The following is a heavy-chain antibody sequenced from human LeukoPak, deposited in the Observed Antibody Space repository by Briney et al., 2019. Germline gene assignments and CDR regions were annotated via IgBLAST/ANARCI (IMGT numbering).Heavy chain of an antibody. J-gene: IGHJ4*02. V-gene: IGHV4-59*08. CDR2: IYYSGST. CDR3: AKHYMGSYYNRGLDY. D-gene: IGHD3-10*01. Sequence: SETLSLTCTVSGGSISSYYWSWIRQPPGKGLEWIGYIYYSGSTNYNPSLESRVTISVDTSKNHFSLKLSSVTAADTAVYYCAKHYMGSYYNRGLDYWGQGTLVTVSS. CDR1: GGSISSYY.